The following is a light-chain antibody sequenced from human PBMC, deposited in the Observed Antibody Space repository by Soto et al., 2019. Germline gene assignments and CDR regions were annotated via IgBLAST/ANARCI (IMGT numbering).Light chain of an antibody. V-gene: IGKV3-20*01. CDR2: GAS. CDR3: QQYGSSRYT. CDR1: QSVSSSY. J-gene: IGKJ2*01. Sequence: EIVWTQSPGTLSLSPGARATLSCRASQSVSSSYLAWYQQKPGQAPRLLIYGASSRATGIPDRFSGSGSGTDFTLTISRLEPEDFAVYYCQQYGSSRYTLGQGTKLEIK.